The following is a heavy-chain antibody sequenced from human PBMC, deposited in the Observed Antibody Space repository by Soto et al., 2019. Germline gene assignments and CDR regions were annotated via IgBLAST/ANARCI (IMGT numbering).Heavy chain of an antibody. CDR1: GFTFSSYS. V-gene: IGHV3-48*02. D-gene: IGHD3-3*01. Sequence: RAASGFTFSSYSMNWVRQAPGKGLEWVSYISSSSSTIYYADSVKGRFTISRDNAKNSLYLQMNSLRDEDTAVYYCARESRFLEWLSLNWFDPWGQGTLVTVSS. CDR3: ARESRFLEWLSLNWFDP. J-gene: IGHJ5*02. CDR2: ISSSSSTI.